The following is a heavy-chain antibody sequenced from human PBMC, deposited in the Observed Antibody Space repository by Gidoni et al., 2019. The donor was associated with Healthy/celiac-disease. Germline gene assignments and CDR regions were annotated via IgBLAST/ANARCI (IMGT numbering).Heavy chain of an antibody. V-gene: IGHV1-69*04. Sequence: QGRVTITADKSTSTAYMELSSLRSEDTAVYYCARVHQAIAASYYFDYWGQGTLVTVSS. CDR3: ARVHQAIAASYYFDY. J-gene: IGHJ4*02. D-gene: IGHD6-13*01.